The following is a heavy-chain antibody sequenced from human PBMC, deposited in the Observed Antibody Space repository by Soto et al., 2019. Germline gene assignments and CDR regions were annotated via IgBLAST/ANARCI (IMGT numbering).Heavy chain of an antibody. J-gene: IGHJ6*02. CDR2: ISSSSSYI. CDR3: ARPYLYSSSNYYYGMDV. D-gene: IGHD6-6*01. Sequence: GGSLRLSCAASGFTFSSYSMNWVRQAPGKGLEWVSSISSSSSYIYYADSVKGRFTISRDNAKNSLYLQMNSLRAEDTAVYYCARPYLYSSSNYYYGMDVWGQGTTVTVSS. V-gene: IGHV3-21*01. CDR1: GFTFSSYS.